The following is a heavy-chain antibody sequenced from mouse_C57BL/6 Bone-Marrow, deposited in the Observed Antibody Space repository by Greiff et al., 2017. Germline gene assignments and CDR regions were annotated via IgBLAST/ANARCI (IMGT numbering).Heavy chain of an antibody. CDR1: GYTFTSYW. J-gene: IGHJ2*01. D-gene: IGHD1-1*01. CDR3: AKRGRDYYGSLDY. CDR2: INPSSGYT. V-gene: IGHV1-7*01. Sequence: QVQLQQSGAELVKPGASVKLSCKASGYTFTSYWMHWVKQRPGQGLEWIGYINPSSGYTKYNQKFKDKATLTADKSSSTAYMQLSSLTYEDSAVYYCAKRGRDYYGSLDYWGQGTTLTVSS.